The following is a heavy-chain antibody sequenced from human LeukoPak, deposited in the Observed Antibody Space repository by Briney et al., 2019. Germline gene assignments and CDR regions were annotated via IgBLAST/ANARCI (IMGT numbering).Heavy chain of an antibody. V-gene: IGHV3-21*01. D-gene: IGHD3-22*01. J-gene: IGHJ2*01. Sequence: GGSLRLSCAASGFTFSRYSMEWVRQAPGKGLEWVSSISSGSTYIYYADSMKGRFTISRDNAKNSLYLQMNSLRAEDTAMYYRAGSDTIGYSPREWDYWSFELWGRGTLVTVSS. CDR1: GFTFSRYS. CDR2: ISSGSTYI. CDR3: AGSDTIGYSPREWDYWSFEL.